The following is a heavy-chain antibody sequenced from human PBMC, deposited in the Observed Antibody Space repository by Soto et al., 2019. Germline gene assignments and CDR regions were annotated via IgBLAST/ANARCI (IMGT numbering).Heavy chain of an antibody. V-gene: IGHV5-10-1*01. Sequence: GESLKISCKGSGYSFTSYWISWVRQMPGKGLEWMGRIDPSDSYTNYSPSFQGHVTISADKSISTAYLQWSSLKASDTAMYYCARPRVYASSGYPSDAFDIWGQGTMVTVSS. CDR1: GYSFTSYW. CDR2: IDPSDSYT. J-gene: IGHJ3*02. CDR3: ARPRVYASSGYPSDAFDI. D-gene: IGHD3-22*01.